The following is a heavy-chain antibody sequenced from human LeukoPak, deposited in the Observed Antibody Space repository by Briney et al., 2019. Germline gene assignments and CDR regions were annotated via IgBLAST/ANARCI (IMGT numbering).Heavy chain of an antibody. CDR2: INPNSGGT. J-gene: IGHJ5*02. Sequence: VASVKVSCKASGYTFTGYYMHWVRRAPGQGLEWMGWINPNSGGTNYAQKFQGRVTMTRDTSISTAYMELSRLRSDDTAVYYCAREYLGVAGSWFDPWGQGTLVTVSS. D-gene: IGHD6-19*01. CDR1: GYTFTGYY. V-gene: IGHV1-2*02. CDR3: AREYLGVAGSWFDP.